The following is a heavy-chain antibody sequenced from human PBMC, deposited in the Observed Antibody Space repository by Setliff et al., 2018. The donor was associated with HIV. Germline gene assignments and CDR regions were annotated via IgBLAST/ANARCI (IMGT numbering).Heavy chain of an antibody. CDR3: ARPNYYDSSGSFDY. J-gene: IGHJ4*02. V-gene: IGHV3-74*01. CDR2: INSDGSST. Sequence: TFSGYWMHWVRQAPGKGLVWVSRINSDGSSTTYADSVKGRFTISRDNAKNSLYLQMNSLRAEDTAVYYCARPNYYDSSGSFDYWGQGTLVTVSS. D-gene: IGHD3-22*01. CDR1: TFSGYW.